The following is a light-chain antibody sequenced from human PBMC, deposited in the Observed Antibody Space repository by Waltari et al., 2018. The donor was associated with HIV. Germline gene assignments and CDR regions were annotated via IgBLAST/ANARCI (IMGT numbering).Light chain of an antibody. CDR2: AAS. V-gene: IGKV1-6*01. Sequence: AIQMTQSPSSLSASVGDRVRITCRASQYIRNDLGWYQQKPGEAPNLLIFAASTLQSGVPSRFSGRGSGTDFTLTISDLQPEDFATYYCLQDYNYPYTFGQGTKLEIQ. CDR1: QYIRND. J-gene: IGKJ2*01. CDR3: LQDYNYPYT.